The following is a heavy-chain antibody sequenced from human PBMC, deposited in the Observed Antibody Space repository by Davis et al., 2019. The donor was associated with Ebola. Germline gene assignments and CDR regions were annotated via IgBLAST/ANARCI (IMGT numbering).Heavy chain of an antibody. Sequence: PGGSLRLSCAASGFIFSDYYMSWIRQAPGKGLEWLSYIGVNIIYTNYADSVKGRFTISRDNAKNLLYLQMNSLRAEDTAVYYCARVRDYYGSGSSYYFDYWGQGTLVTVSS. J-gene: IGHJ4*02. D-gene: IGHD3-10*01. CDR1: GFIFSDYY. V-gene: IGHV3-11*06. CDR3: ARVRDYYGSGSSYYFDY. CDR2: IGVNIIYT.